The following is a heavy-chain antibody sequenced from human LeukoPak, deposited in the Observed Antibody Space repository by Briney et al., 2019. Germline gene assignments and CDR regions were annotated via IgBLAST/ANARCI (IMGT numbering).Heavy chain of an antibody. CDR2: ISSSSSTI. J-gene: IGHJ4*02. D-gene: IGHD6-19*01. V-gene: IGHV3-48*04. Sequence: GGSLRLSCAASGFTFSRYRMNWVRQAPGKGLEWVSYISSSSSTIYYADSVKGRFTISRDNSKNTLYLQMNSLRAEDTAVYYCAKDRSGWIGSFDYWGQGTLITVSS. CDR3: AKDRSGWIGSFDY. CDR1: GFTFSRYR.